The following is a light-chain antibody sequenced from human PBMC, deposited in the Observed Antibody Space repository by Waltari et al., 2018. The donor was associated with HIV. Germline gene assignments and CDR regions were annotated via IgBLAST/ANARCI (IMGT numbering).Light chain of an antibody. V-gene: IGLV1-40*01. CDR3: QSFDSSLNGIL. J-gene: IGLJ2*01. CDR1: GSNMGAGSD. Sequence: QSVLTQPPSVSGTPGQRVAISCPGGGSNMGAGSDVHWYQQLPGTAPNLRIDGNTARPPGVADRVCCSKSGTSASLAITGLQAEDEADYYCQSFDSSLNGILFGGVTKLTVL. CDR2: GNT.